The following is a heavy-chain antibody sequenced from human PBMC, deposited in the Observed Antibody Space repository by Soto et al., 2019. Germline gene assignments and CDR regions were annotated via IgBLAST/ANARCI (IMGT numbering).Heavy chain of an antibody. CDR2: IGTGGQT. J-gene: IGHJ3*02. Sequence: LRLSCAASGFTFSRYDMNWVRQSTGKGLEWVSAIGTGGQTYYPDSVKGRFTISRENAKNSLYLQMTSLRAEDTAVYYCVREKSEYRSGYDGFDIWGQGTMVTVSS. CDR1: GFTFSRYD. CDR3: VREKSEYRSGYDGFDI. D-gene: IGHD5-18*01. V-gene: IGHV3-13*01.